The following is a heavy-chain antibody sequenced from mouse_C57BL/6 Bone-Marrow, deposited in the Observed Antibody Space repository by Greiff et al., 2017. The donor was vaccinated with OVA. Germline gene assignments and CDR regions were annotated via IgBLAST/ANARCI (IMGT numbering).Heavy chain of an antibody. J-gene: IGHJ4*01. CDR1: GYTFTSYG. Sequence: VQLQQSGAELVRPGSSVKMSCKTSGYTFTSYGIHWVKQRPGQGLEWIGYIYIGNGYNEYNAKFNGKATLTSDTSSRPTYMQLSSLTSEDSAIDFCARDETGRGDYWGQGTAVTVSS. CDR3: ARDETGRGDY. V-gene: IGHV1-58*01. CDR2: IYIGNGYN.